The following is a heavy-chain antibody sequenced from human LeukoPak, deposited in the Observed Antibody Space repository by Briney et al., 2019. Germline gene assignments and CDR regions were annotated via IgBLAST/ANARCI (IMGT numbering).Heavy chain of an antibody. D-gene: IGHD4-11*01. CDR1: GFTFSSYS. Sequence: GGSLRLSCAASGFTFSSYSMNWVRQAPGKGLEWVSSISSSSSYIYYADSVKGRFTISRDNAKNSLYLQMNSLRAEDTAVYYCARLYSNYGFGSGYFDLWGRGTLVTVSS. J-gene: IGHJ2*01. CDR2: ISSSSSYI. CDR3: ARLYSNYGFGSGYFDL. V-gene: IGHV3-21*01.